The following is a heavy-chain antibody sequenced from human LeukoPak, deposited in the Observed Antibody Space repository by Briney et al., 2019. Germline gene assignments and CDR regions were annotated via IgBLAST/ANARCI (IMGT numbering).Heavy chain of an antibody. CDR3: AKGVTGSYGFNFDY. D-gene: IGHD1-26*01. CDR2: ISYDGSNK. V-gene: IGHV3-30*18. J-gene: IGHJ4*02. Sequence: GGSLRLSCAASGFTFSSYGMHWVRQAPGKGLEWVAVISYDGSNKYYADSVKGRFTISRDNSKNTLYLQMNSLRAEDTAVYYCAKGVTGSYGFNFDYWGQGTLVTVSS. CDR1: GFTFSSYG.